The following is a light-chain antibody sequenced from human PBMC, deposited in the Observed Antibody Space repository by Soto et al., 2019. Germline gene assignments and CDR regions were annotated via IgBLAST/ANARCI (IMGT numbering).Light chain of an antibody. CDR2: DVT. V-gene: IGLV2-14*03. J-gene: IGLJ1*01. CDR1: SNDVGAYPY. CDR3: CSYGDTTAVYL. Sequence: QSVLTQPASVSGSPGQSITISCAGTSNDVGAYPYVSWYQQHPGTAPKLIIYDVTRRPSGVPDRFSGSQSGNTASLTISGLQPEDEADYYCCSYGDTTAVYLFGGGTKLTVL.